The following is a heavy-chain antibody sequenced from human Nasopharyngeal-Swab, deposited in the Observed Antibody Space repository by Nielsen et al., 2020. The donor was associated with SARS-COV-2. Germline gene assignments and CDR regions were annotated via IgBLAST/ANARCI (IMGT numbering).Heavy chain of an antibody. V-gene: IGHV1-2*02. CDR3: ASRGVGKWLQFFDY. CDR2: INPNSGGT. CDR1: GYTFTRYY. Sequence: ASVTVSCKASGYTFTRYYMHWVRQAPGQGLEWMGWINPNSGGTNYAQKLQGRVTMTRDTSISTAYMERSRLRSDDTAVYYRASRGVGKWLQFFDYWGQGTLVTVSS. J-gene: IGHJ4*02. D-gene: IGHD5-24*01.